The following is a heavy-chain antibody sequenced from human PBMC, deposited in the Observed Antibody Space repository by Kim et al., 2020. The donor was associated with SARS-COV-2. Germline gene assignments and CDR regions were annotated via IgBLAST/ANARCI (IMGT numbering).Heavy chain of an antibody. Sequence: AQKFQGRGTITADESTSTAYMELSSLRSEDTAVYYCARAAFWSGYQRFDPWGQGTLVTVSS. CDR3: ARAAFWSGYQRFDP. D-gene: IGHD3-3*01. V-gene: IGHV1-69*01. J-gene: IGHJ5*02.